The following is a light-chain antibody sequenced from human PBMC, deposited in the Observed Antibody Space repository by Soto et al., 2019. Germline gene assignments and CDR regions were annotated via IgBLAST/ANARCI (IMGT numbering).Light chain of an antibody. V-gene: IGLV2-23*02. Sequence: QSVLTQPASVSGSPGQSITISCTGTSSDVGNYNLVSWYQHHPGKAPKLMIYEVSKWPSGVSNRFSGSKSGNTASLTISGLHSEDEADYYCGSYAGRSTFVFGGGTKLTVL. CDR2: EVS. CDR3: GSYAGRSTFV. CDR1: SSDVGNYNL. J-gene: IGLJ3*02.